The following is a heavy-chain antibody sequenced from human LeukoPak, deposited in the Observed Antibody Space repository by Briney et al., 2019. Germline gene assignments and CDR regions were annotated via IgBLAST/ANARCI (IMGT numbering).Heavy chain of an antibody. D-gene: IGHD3-16*01. CDR1: GFTVSDNY. Sequence: GGSLRLSCAASGFTVSDNYTSWVRQAPGKGLEWVSILYSGDNTYYADSVKGRFTISRDTSKNTLYLQMNSLRAEDTAVYYCARDWGFHIWGQGTMVTVSS. V-gene: IGHV3-53*01. J-gene: IGHJ3*02. CDR3: ARDWGFHI. CDR2: LYSGDNT.